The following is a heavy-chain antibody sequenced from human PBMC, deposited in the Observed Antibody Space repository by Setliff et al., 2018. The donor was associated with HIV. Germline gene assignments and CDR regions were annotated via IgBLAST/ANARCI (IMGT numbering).Heavy chain of an antibody. V-gene: IGHV4-59*12. CDR3: ARARRAGSGPKYFQH. J-gene: IGHJ1*01. Sequence: ASETLSLTCTVSGGSISSYYWSWIRQPPGKGLEWIGYFYYSGSTNYNPSLKSRVTMSVDKSKNQFSLRLSSVTAADTAVYYCARARRAGSGPKYFQHWGQGTLVTVSS. CDR2: FYYSGST. D-gene: IGHD2-15*01. CDR1: GGSISSYY.